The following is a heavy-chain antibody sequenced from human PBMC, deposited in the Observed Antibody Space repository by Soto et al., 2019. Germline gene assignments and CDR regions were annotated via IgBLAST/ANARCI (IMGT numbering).Heavy chain of an antibody. CDR1: GFTFSSYG. CDR2: ISYDGSNK. CDR3: AKDLGVVTAPPYYYYYGMDV. Sequence: PGGSLRLSCASSGFTFSSYGMHWVRQAPGKGLEWVAVISYDGSNKYYADSVKGRFTISRDNSKNTLYLQMNSLRAEDTAVYYCAKDLGVVTAPPYYYYYGMDVWGQGTTVTVSS. J-gene: IGHJ6*02. V-gene: IGHV3-30*18. D-gene: IGHD2-21*02.